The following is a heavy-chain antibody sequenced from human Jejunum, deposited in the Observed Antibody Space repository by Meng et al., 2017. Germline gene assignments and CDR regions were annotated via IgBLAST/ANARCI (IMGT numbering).Heavy chain of an antibody. CDR2: INSDESQK. Sequence: GESLKISCVASGFTFNTYWINGVRQAPGKGLEWVATINSDESQKYYEDSVKGRFTISRDNAKSSVYLQMNSLRAEDTAIYYCARVRGYCSGGSCCPPDYWGQGTLVTVSS. D-gene: IGHD2-15*01. V-gene: IGHV3-7*01. CDR1: GFTFNTYW. J-gene: IGHJ4*02. CDR3: ARVRGYCSGGSCCPPDY.